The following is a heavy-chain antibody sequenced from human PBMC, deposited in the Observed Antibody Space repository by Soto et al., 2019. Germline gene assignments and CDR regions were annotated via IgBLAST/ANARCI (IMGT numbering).Heavy chain of an antibody. D-gene: IGHD6-6*01. Sequence: GGALRLSCAASGFTFSDYYMSWIRQAPGKGLEWVSYISSSGSTIYYADSVKGRFTISRDNAKNSLYLQMNSLRAEDTAVYYCARSYPPGSYSSSGHDAFDIWGQGTMVTVSS. V-gene: IGHV3-11*01. CDR3: ARSYPPGSYSSSGHDAFDI. CDR2: ISSSGSTI. J-gene: IGHJ3*02. CDR1: GFTFSDYY.